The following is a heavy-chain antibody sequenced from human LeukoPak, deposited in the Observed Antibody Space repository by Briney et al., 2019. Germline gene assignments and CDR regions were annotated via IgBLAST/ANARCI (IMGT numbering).Heavy chain of an antibody. CDR1: GFTVSSSY. J-gene: IGHJ4*02. CDR3: ARDLEAANTYYFDY. CDR2: ISSAGTT. D-gene: IGHD6-13*01. Sequence: GGSLRLSCAASGFTVSSSYMSWVRQAPGKGLEWVSIISSAGTTYYADSVKGRFTISRDNSKNTVYLQVNSLRDEDTAVYYCARDLEAANTYYFDYWGQGTLVTVPS. V-gene: IGHV3-66*01.